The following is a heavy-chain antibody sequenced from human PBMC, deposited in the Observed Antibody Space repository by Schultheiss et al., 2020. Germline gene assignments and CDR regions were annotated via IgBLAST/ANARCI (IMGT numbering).Heavy chain of an antibody. CDR1: GGTFSSYA. CDR2: IIPIFGTA. J-gene: IGHJ6*02. D-gene: IGHD1-7*01. V-gene: IGHV1-69*13. Sequence: SVKVSCKASGGTFSSYAISWVRQAPGQGLEWMGGIIPIFGTANYAQKFQGRVTITADESTSTAYMELSSLRSEDMAVYYCASVSGTPYYYYGMDVWGQGTTVTVSS. CDR3: ASVSGTPYYYYGMDV.